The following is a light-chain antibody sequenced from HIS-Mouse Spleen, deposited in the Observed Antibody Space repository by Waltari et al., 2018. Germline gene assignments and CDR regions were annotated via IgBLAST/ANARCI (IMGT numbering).Light chain of an antibody. Sequence: SYELTQPPSVSVSPGQTASITCSGAKLGDKYACWYQQKPDQAPVLVIYQDRNRPSGIPERFSGSNSGNTATLTISGTQAMDEADYYCQAWDSSTFVVFGGGTKLTVL. V-gene: IGLV3-1*01. CDR1: KLGDKY. J-gene: IGLJ2*01. CDR2: QDR. CDR3: QAWDSSTFVV.